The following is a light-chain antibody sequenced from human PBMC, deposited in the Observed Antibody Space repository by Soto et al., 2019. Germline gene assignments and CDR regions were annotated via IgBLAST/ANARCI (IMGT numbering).Light chain of an antibody. V-gene: IGKV3-15*01. Sequence: EVVMTQSPATLSVSPGERATLSCRASQSVSSNLAWYQHKPGQAPRLLIYGPSTRPTGIPARFSGSGSGTEFTLTISSLQSEDFAVYYCQQFNNWPLTFGGGTKVEIK. CDR3: QQFNNWPLT. CDR2: GPS. J-gene: IGKJ4*01. CDR1: QSVSSN.